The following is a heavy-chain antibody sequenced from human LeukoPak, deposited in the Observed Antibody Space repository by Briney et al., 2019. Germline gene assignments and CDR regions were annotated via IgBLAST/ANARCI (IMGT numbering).Heavy chain of an antibody. CDR1: GFTFSSYW. CDR3: ASAGTGYYDFWSGYYTSVYFDY. V-gene: IGHV3-74*01. Sequence: GGSLRLSCAASGFTFSSYWMHWVRQAPGKGLVWVSRINSDGSNTSYADSVKGRFTISRDNAKNTLYLQMNSLRAEDTAVYYCASAGTGYYDFWSGYYTSVYFDYWGQGTLVTVSS. D-gene: IGHD3-3*01. J-gene: IGHJ4*02. CDR2: INSDGSNT.